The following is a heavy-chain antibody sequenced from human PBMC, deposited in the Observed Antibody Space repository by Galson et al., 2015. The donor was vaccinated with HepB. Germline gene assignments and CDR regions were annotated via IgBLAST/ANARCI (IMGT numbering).Heavy chain of an antibody. CDR3: ASHPDYGDY. J-gene: IGHJ6*02. Sequence: ETLSLTCTVSGVSIGTYYWSWFRQSPGKRMEWLGYIYSDGTTTYSPSLKSRISISVDTAKRRLSLTVRSVTAADTAVYSCASHPDYGDYWGQGATVTVSS. D-gene: IGHD4-17*01. V-gene: IGHV4-4*09. CDR2: IYSDGTT. CDR1: GVSIGTYY.